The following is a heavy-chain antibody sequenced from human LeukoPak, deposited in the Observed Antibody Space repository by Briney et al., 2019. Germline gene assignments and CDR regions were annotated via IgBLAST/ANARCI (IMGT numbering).Heavy chain of an antibody. CDR2: INPSGGST. CDR3: ARGYCSGGSCYDWFDP. J-gene: IGHJ5*02. V-gene: IGHV1-46*01. Sequence: ASVKVSCKASGYTFTSYYMHWVRQAPGQGLEWMGIINPSGGSTGYAQKFQGRVTMTRDTSTSTVYMELSSLRSEDTAVYYCARGYCSGGSCYDWFDPWGQGTLVTVSS. CDR1: GYTFTSYY. D-gene: IGHD2-15*01.